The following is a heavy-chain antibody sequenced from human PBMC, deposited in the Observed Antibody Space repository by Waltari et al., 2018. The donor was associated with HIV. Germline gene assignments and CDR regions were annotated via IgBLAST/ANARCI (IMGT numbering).Heavy chain of an antibody. Sequence: EVQLVESGGGLVQPGGSLRLSCSASGFTFSIYTIPWVRQAPGKGLEYVSAVSSNGIGTYYADSVKGRFTISRDNSKNTLYLHMSSLRADDTAVYYCVKDGEQWLGGENAFDIWGQGTMVTVSS. D-gene: IGHD6-19*01. V-gene: IGHV3-64D*06. CDR1: GFTFSIYT. J-gene: IGHJ3*02. CDR3: VKDGEQWLGGENAFDI. CDR2: VSSNGIGT.